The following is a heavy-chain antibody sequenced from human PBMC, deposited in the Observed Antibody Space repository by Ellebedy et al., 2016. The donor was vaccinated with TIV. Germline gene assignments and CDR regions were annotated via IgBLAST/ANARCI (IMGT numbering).Heavy chain of an antibody. J-gene: IGHJ4*02. CDR2: INHSGST. D-gene: IGHD4-17*01. Sequence: MPSETLSLTCTVSGGTISSYYWTWIRQPPGKGLEWIGAINHSGSTTYNPSLKSRVTISVDTSRNRFSLKLSSVTAADTAVYYCARSTTVTTASYEYWGQGTLVTVSS. V-gene: IGHV4-34*01. CDR1: GGTISSYY. CDR3: ARSTTVTTASYEY.